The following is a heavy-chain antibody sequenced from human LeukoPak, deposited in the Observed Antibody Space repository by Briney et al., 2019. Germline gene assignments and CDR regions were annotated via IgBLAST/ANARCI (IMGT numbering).Heavy chain of an antibody. J-gene: IGHJ4*02. CDR1: GYSFTSYW. CDR3: ARPYCSGGSCYPAEYYFDY. CDR2: IYPGDSDT. V-gene: IGHV5-51*01. D-gene: IGHD2-15*01. Sequence: GESLKISCKGSGYSFTSYWIGWVRQMPGKGLEWMGIIYPGDSDTRYSPSFQGQVTISADKSISPAYLQWSSLKASDTAMYYCARPYCSGGSCYPAEYYFDYWGQGTLVTVSS.